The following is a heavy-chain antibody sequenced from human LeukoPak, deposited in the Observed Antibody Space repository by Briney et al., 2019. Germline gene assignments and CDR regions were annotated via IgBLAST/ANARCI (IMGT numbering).Heavy chain of an antibody. Sequence: GGSLRLSCSASGFTFSSYAMHWVRQAPGKGLEYVSAISSNGGSTYYADSVKGRFTISRDNSKNTLYLQMNSLRAEDTAVYYCAKASSGPLYFQHWGQGTLVTVSS. J-gene: IGHJ1*01. CDR2: ISSNGGST. CDR3: AKASSGPLYFQH. V-gene: IGHV3-64*04. D-gene: IGHD3-22*01. CDR1: GFTFSSYA.